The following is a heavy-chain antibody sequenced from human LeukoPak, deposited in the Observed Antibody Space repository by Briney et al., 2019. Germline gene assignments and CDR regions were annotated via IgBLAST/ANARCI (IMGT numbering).Heavy chain of an antibody. CDR1: GGSISSYY. CDR3: ARQLRSKPFDY. CDR2: IYYSGST. J-gene: IGHJ4*02. D-gene: IGHD3-10*02. Sequence: SETLSLTCTVSGGSISSYYWSWIRQPPGKGLEWIGYIYYSGSTNYNPSLKSRVTISVDTSKNQFSLKLSSVTAADTAVYYCARQLRSKPFDYWGQGTLVTVSS. V-gene: IGHV4-59*01.